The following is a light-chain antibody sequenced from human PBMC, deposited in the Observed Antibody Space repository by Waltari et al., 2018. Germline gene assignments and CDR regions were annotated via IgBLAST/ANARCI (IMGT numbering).Light chain of an antibody. J-gene: IGKJ2*01. CDR3: QQYANLPYT. CDR1: QDTRNY. Sequence: DIQMTQSPSSLSASVGDRVTITCRASQDTRNYLNWYQQKPGKAPKLLISAASNLETGVPSMFSGGGSGTDFTFTISSLQPEDTATYYCQQYANLPYTFGQGTKLEI. CDR2: AAS. V-gene: IGKV1-33*01.